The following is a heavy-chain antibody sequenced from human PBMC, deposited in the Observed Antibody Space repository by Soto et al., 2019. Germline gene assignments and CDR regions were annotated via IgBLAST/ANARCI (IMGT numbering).Heavy chain of an antibody. D-gene: IGHD3-10*01. CDR1: GGTFSSYA. Sequence: QVQLVQSGAEVKKPGSSVKVSCKASGGTFSSYAISWVRQAPGQGLEWMGGIIPIFGTANYAQKFQGRVTITAHESTSTAYMELSSLRSEDTAVYYCARAGPRFGEPEQRFDPWGQGTLVTVSS. J-gene: IGHJ5*02. CDR2: IIPIFGTA. CDR3: ARAGPRFGEPEQRFDP. V-gene: IGHV1-69*01.